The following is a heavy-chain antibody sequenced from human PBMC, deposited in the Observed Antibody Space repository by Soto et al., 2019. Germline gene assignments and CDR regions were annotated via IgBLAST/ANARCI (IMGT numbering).Heavy chain of an antibody. CDR2: ISGSGGST. J-gene: IGHJ1*01. D-gene: IGHD1-26*01. V-gene: IGHV3-23*01. CDR1: GFTFSSYA. Sequence: GGSLRLSCAASGFTFSSYAMSWVRQAPGKGLEWVSAISGSGGSTYYADSVKGRFTISRDNSKNTLYLQMNSLRAEDTAVYYCAAYYLNSGSYERYFQHWGQGTLVTVSS. CDR3: AAYYLNSGSYERYFQH.